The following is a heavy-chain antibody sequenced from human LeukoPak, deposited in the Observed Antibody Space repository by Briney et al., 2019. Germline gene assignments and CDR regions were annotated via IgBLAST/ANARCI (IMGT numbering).Heavy chain of an antibody. CDR1: GGSISSGGYS. Sequence: SETLSLTCTVSGGSISSGGYSWSWIRQPPGKGLEWIGYIYHSGSTYYNPSLKSRVTISVDRSKNQFSLKLSSVTAADTAMYYCARAYGSGSYFAFDIWGQGTMVTVSS. CDR2: IYHSGST. D-gene: IGHD3-10*01. V-gene: IGHV4-30-2*01. CDR3: ARAYGSGSYFAFDI. J-gene: IGHJ3*02.